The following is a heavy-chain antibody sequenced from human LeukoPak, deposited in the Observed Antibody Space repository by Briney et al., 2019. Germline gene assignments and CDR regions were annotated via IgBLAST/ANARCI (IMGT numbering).Heavy chain of an antibody. J-gene: IGHJ4*02. Sequence: GESLRISCKGSGYSFTSYWISWVRPMPGKGLEWMGRIDPSDSYTNYSPSFQGHVTISADKSISTAYLQWSSLKASDTAMYYCASRKAGYSSSWYEVNDYWGQGTLVTVSS. CDR1: GYSFTSYW. CDR3: ASRKAGYSSSWYEVNDY. V-gene: IGHV5-10-1*01. D-gene: IGHD6-13*01. CDR2: IDPSDSYT.